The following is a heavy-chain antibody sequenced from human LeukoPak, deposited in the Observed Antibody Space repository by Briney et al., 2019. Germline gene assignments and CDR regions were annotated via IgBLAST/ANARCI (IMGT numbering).Heavy chain of an antibody. J-gene: IGHJ4*02. D-gene: IGHD3-3*01. CDR1: GGSISSGGYS. V-gene: IGHV4-30-2*01. CDR2: IYHSGST. CDR3: ARGRYDFWSGYSPPKSKTSTLDY. Sequence: PSETLSLTCAVSGGSISSGGYSWSWIRQPPGKGLEWIGYIYHSGSTYYNPSLKSRVTISVDTSKNQFSLKLSSVTAADTAVYYCARGRYDFWSGYSPPKSKTSTLDYWGQGTLVTVSS.